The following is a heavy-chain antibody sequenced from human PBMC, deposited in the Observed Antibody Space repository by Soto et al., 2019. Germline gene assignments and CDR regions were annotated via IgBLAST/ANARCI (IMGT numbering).Heavy chain of an antibody. CDR3: TGITWFRGMDV. CDR2: TYYKSKWNN. Sequence: PTLSLPCVISVDSVASISACWKCISQSASRGLEWLGRTYYKSKWNNDYALSVKSRITINPDTSKNQFSLHLYSVTPEDTAVYYCTGITWFRGMDVWGQGTPVTVSS. CDR1: VDSVASISAC. D-gene: IGHD3-10*01. J-gene: IGHJ6*02. V-gene: IGHV6-1*01.